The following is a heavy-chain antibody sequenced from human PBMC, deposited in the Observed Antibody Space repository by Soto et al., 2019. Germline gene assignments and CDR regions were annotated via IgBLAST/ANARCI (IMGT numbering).Heavy chain of an antibody. Sequence: DVQVEESGGGLVQPGGSLRLSCVTSGFTFSDYEMNWVRQAPGKGLEWVSYISDNGGTIYNGDSVRGRFTISRDNAQNSLYLEMNNLRAEDTALYYCAGGRRHYDMDVWGQGTTVTVSS. CDR2: ISDNGGTI. CDR3: AGGRRHYDMDV. CDR1: GFTFSDYE. J-gene: IGHJ6*02. V-gene: IGHV3-48*03.